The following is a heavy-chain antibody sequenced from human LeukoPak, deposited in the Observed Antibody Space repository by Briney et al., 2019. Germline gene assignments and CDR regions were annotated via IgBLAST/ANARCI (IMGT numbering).Heavy chain of an antibody. D-gene: IGHD5-18*01. J-gene: IGHJ4*02. V-gene: IGHV3-11*04. CDR3: ARGRDTAMALGY. CDR1: GFTFSDYY. Sequence: GGSLRLSCAASGFTFSDYYMSWIRQAPGKGLEWVSYISSGSSTIYYADSVKGRFTISRDNAKNSLYLQMNSLRVEDTAVYYCARGRDTAMALGYWGQGTLVTVSS. CDR2: ISSGSSTI.